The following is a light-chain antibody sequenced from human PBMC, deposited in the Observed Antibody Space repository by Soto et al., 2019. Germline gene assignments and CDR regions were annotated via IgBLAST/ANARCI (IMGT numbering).Light chain of an antibody. CDR1: QTVSSS. CDR3: QHYKMYSPWT. J-gene: IGKJ1*01. V-gene: IGKV3-11*01. Sequence: EIVLTQSPATLSLSPGERATLSCRASQTVSSSLAWYQQKPGQAPRPLMYSASSRATGIPDRFSGSGSGTEFTLTISSLQPDDFATYYCQHYKMYSPWTFGQGTKV. CDR2: SAS.